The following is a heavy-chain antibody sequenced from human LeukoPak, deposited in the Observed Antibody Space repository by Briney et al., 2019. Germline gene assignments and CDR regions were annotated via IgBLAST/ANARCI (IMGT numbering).Heavy chain of an antibody. CDR1: GFTFSSYW. J-gene: IGHJ4*02. CDR3: ARAQAAAGPCDY. CDR2: INTDGRST. Sequence: PGGSLSLSCAAYGFTFSSYWLHWVRPAPGKGLVWVSRINTDGRSTSYADSVKGRFTSSRATATNSLYLRMHSLRAEATAVYYSARAQAAAGPCDYWGQGTRVTVS. V-gene: IGHV3-74*01. D-gene: IGHD6-13*01.